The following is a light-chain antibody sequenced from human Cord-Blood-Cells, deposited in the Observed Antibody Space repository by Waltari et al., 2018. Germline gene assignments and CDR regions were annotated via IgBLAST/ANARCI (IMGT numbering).Light chain of an antibody. V-gene: IGLV2-14*01. CDR3: SSYTSSSTLV. CDR1: SSDVGGYNY. J-gene: IGLJ2*01. Sequence: QSALTQPASVSGSPGQSITISCTGPSSDVGGYNYVSWYQQHPGKAPKLMIYDVSNRPSGVSNRFSVSKAGNTASLTISGLQAEDEADYYFSSYTSSSTLVFGGGTKLTVL. CDR2: DVS.